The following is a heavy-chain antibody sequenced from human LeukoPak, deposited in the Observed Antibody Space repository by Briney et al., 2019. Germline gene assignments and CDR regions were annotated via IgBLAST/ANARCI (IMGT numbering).Heavy chain of an antibody. Sequence: GGSLRLSCAASGFTFSTTAMGWVRQAPGKGLEWLSVISGSGDNTVMSGSGENTYYADSVKGRFTISRDNSKNTLYLQMNSLRAEDTAVYYCAKDHSRLYSYGYPFEAGWGQGTLVTVSS. D-gene: IGHD5-18*01. CDR2: ISGSGDNTVMSGSGENT. CDR3: AKDHSRLYSYGYPFEAG. CDR1: GFTFSTTA. V-gene: IGHV3-23*01. J-gene: IGHJ4*02.